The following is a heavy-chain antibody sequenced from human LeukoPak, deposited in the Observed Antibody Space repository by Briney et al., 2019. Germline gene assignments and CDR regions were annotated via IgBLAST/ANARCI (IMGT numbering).Heavy chain of an antibody. CDR2: ISSSGSVT. CDR1: GFTFSDYY. J-gene: IGHJ3*02. V-gene: IGHV3-11*04. CDR3: AREDFQFRGKDAFDI. Sequence: GGSLRLSCAPSGFTFSDYYMSWIRQAPGKGLEWVSYISSSGSVTYYAASVRGRFTISRDNAKNSLFLQMNSLGAEDMAVYYSAREDFQFRGKDAFDIWGHGTMVTVSS. D-gene: IGHD3-16*01.